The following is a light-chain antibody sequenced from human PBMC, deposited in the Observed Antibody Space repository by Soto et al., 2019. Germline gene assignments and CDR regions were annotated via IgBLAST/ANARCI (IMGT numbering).Light chain of an antibody. J-gene: IGKJ1*01. CDR1: QSVSSRY. CDR3: QLYGSSPPTWT. V-gene: IGKV3-20*01. CDR2: GAS. Sequence: EIVLTQSPGILSLSPGERATLSCRASQSVSSRYLAWYQQKSGQAPRLLIYGASSRATGIPDRFSGSGSGTDFTLTISRLEPEDFAVYYCQLYGSSPPTWTFGQGTKVEIK.